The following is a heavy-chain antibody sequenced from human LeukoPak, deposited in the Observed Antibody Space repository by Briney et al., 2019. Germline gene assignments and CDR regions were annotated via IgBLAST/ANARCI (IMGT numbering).Heavy chain of an antibody. J-gene: IGHJ4*02. CDR2: RNPNSGNT. Sequence: ASVKVSCKASGYTFTSYDINWVWQATGQGLEWVGGRNPNSGNTGFAQKFSGRVTMTMNTSISTAYMELSSLRSEETAVYYCAIQRYSSSSGDFDYWGQGTLVTVSS. V-gene: IGHV1-8*01. CDR1: GYTFTSYD. D-gene: IGHD6-6*01. CDR3: AIQRYSSSSGDFDY.